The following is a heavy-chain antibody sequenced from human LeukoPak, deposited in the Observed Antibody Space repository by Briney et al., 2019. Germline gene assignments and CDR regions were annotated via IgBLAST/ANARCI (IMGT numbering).Heavy chain of an antibody. J-gene: IGHJ4*02. Sequence: SETLSLTCSVSGVSISSSNSYWGWIRQPPGKGLERIGGIYYTGNTYYNASLKSRVTISVDTSKNQFSLNLSSVTAADTAVYYCAREGGYSYGDAPLHFDYWGQGTLVTVSS. V-gene: IGHV4-39*07. CDR1: GVSISSSNSY. D-gene: IGHD5-18*01. CDR2: IYYTGNT. CDR3: AREGGYSYGDAPLHFDY.